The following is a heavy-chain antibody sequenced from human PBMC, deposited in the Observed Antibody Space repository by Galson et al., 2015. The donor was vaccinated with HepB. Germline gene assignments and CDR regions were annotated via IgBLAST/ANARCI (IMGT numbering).Heavy chain of an antibody. Sequence: SVKVSCKASGYVFSSYAMNWVRQAPGQGLEWMGWINTNTGNPTYAQGFTGRFVFSLDTSVSTSYLQISSLKSEDTAVYYCARNPHPLYYYYYMDVWGKGTTVTVSS. J-gene: IGHJ6*03. CDR3: ARNPHPLYYYYYMDV. CDR1: GYVFSSYA. V-gene: IGHV7-4-1*02. CDR2: INTNTGNP.